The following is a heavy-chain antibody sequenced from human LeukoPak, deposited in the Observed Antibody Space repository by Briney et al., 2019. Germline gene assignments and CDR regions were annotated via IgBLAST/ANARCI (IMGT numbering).Heavy chain of an antibody. Sequence: PGGSLRLSCAASGFTFSGYAMHWVRQASGKGLEWVGRIRSKANSYATAYAASVKGRFTISRDDSKNTMYLQMNSLKTEDTAVYYCTTDSSGYWGQGILVTVSS. CDR2: IRSKANSYAT. J-gene: IGHJ4*02. CDR3: TTDSSGY. CDR1: GFTFSGYA. D-gene: IGHD2-15*01. V-gene: IGHV3-73*01.